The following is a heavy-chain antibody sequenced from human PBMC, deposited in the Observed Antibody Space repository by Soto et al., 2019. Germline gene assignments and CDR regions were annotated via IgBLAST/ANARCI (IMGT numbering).Heavy chain of an antibody. CDR1: GFTVTSYY. Sequence: GGSLRLSCAASGFTVTSYYMSWVRQAPGKGLEWVSLIYTGGNTNYADSVKGRFTISRDNSKNTLYLQMNSLRAEDTAVYYCARDYYYGSGNYYRADYYHYGMDVWGQGTTVTVS. CDR2: IYTGGNT. D-gene: IGHD3-10*01. CDR3: ARDYYYGSGNYYRADYYHYGMDV. V-gene: IGHV3-53*01. J-gene: IGHJ6*02.